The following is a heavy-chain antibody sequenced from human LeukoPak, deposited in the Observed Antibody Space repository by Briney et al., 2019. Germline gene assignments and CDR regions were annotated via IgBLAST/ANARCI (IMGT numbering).Heavy chain of an antibody. Sequence: GSLRLSCAASGFTFSIYAMSWVRPAPGKGLGGVSTIGGSGTTTSYADSVKGRFTISRDNSKNTLYLLVNSLRAEDTAVYYCAKGRGSATSCYDYWGQGTLITVSS. CDR2: IGGSGTTT. J-gene: IGHJ4*02. D-gene: IGHD2-2*01. CDR1: GFTFSIYA. V-gene: IGHV3-23*01. CDR3: AKGRGSATSCYDY.